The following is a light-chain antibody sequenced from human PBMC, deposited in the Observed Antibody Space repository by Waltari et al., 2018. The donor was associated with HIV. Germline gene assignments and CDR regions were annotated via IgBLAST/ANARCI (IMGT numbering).Light chain of an antibody. CDR2: EVG. CDR3: ISYTTTNYYV. J-gene: IGLJ1*01. V-gene: IGLV2-14*01. Sequence: QSALTQPASVSGSPGQSITISCTDSSSDMSTYNRVSWYQHFPGKAPKLIIYEVGNRPSGVSHRVSGSKSGNTASLTISVLQAEDEADYYCISYTTTNYYVFGPGTWVTVL. CDR1: SSDMSTYNR.